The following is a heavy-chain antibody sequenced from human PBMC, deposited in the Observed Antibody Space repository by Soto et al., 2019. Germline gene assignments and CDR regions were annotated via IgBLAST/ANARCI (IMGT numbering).Heavy chain of an antibody. CDR3: ARARAAAGTSYYYYYMDV. CDR2: IKQDGSEK. V-gene: IGHV3-7*01. J-gene: IGHJ6*03. Sequence: GGSLGLSCAASGFTFSSYWMSWVRQAPGKGLEWVANIKQDGSEKYYVDSVKGRFTISRDNAKNSLYLQMNSLRAEDTAVYYCARARAAAGTSYYYYYMDVWGKGTTVTVSS. CDR1: GFTFSSYW. D-gene: IGHD6-13*01.